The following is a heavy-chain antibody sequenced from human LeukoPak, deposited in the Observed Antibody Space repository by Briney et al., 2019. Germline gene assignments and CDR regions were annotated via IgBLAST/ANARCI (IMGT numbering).Heavy chain of an antibody. Sequence: SETLSLTCTVSGGSISSSSYYWGWIRQPPGKGLEWIGSIYYSGSTYYNPSLKSRVTISVDTSKNQFSLKLSSVTAADTAVYYCARRASYSSSWFSNWFDPWGLGTLVTVSS. CDR3: ARRASYSSSWFSNWFDP. J-gene: IGHJ5*02. D-gene: IGHD6-13*01. CDR1: GGSISSSSYY. V-gene: IGHV4-39*01. CDR2: IYYSGST.